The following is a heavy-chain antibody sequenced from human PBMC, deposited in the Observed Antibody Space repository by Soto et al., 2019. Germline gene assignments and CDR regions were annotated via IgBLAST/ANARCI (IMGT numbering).Heavy chain of an antibody. CDR3: ATYYTAMACFDY. D-gene: IGHD5-18*01. CDR1: GGTFSSYP. V-gene: IGHV1-69*06. J-gene: IGHJ4*02. CDR2: INPDFGSP. Sequence: SVKVSCKASGGTFSSYPISWVRQAPGQGLEWMGGINPDFGSPSYAQKFQGRVTITADKSTSTAYMELSSLRSEDTAVYYCATYYTAMACFDYWGQGTLVTVSS.